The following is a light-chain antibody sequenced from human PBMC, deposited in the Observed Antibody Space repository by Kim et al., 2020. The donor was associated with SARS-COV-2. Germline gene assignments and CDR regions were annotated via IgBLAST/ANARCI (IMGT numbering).Light chain of an antibody. Sequence: VSAGQRATLSCRASQSVSSNLDWYQPKPGQAPRLLIYGASTRATGIPDRFSGSGSGKEFTLTISSLQSEDFAVYYCQQYNNWPPYTFGQGTKLEI. V-gene: IGKV3D-15*01. CDR1: QSVSSN. J-gene: IGKJ2*01. CDR2: GAS. CDR3: QQYNNWPPYT.